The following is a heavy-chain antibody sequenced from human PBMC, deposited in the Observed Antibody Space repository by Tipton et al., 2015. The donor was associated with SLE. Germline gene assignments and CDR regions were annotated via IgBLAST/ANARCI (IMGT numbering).Heavy chain of an antibody. J-gene: IGHJ3*01. V-gene: IGHV4-38-2*01. D-gene: IGHD5-18*01. CDR3: ANVGTAIGWLAFDF. CDR1: GYSISSGYY. Sequence: TLSLTCVVSGYSISSGYYWAWFRQPPGKGLEWIGSMYHGGATYYNPSLKSRVTMSVDTSKKQFSLELSSVTAADTAQYYCANVGTAIGWLAFDFWGQGTVVSVSS. CDR2: MYHGGAT.